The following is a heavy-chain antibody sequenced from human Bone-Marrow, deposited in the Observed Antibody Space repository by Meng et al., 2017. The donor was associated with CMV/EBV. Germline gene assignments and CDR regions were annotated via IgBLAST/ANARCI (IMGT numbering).Heavy chain of an antibody. CDR1: FAFSRPA. J-gene: IGHJ3*01. CDR2: IRSKANSYAT. V-gene: IGHV3-73*01. CDR3: TRHPYYYDSSGYSN. D-gene: IGHD3-22*01. Sequence: FAFSRPAMHWVRQASGKWLEWVGRIRSKANSYATAYAASVKGRFTISRDDSKNTAYLQMNSLKTEDTAVYYCTRHPYYYDSSGYSNWGQGTMVTVSS.